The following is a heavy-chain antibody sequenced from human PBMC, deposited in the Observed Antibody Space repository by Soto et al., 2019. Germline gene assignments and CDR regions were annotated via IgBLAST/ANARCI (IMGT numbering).Heavy chain of an antibody. Sequence: GGFLRLSCAASGFTFSSYWMHWVRQAPGTGLVWVSRMNTDGSTTNYAESVKGRFTISRDNAKNTLYLQMNSLRAEDTAVYYCARGCGNGACFGSFWGQGTLVTVSS. CDR1: GFTFSSYW. D-gene: IGHD2-8*01. CDR3: ARGCGNGACFGSF. CDR2: MNTDGSTT. V-gene: IGHV3-74*01. J-gene: IGHJ4*02.